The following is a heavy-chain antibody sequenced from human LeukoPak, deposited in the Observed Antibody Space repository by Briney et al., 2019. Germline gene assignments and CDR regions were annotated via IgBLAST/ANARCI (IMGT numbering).Heavy chain of an antibody. CDR3: ARWGDYDVLTGYYGSDY. D-gene: IGHD3-9*01. CDR1: GFSFSNYS. CDR2: ISGRDDST. J-gene: IGHJ4*02. Sequence: AGSLRLSCAASGFSFSNYSMSWVRQVAAKGLEWVSSISGRDDSTYSADSVKGRFTISRDTSKNTLYPQMNSLRAEDTAVYYCARWGDYDVLTGYYGSDYWGQGTLVTVSS. V-gene: IGHV3-23*01.